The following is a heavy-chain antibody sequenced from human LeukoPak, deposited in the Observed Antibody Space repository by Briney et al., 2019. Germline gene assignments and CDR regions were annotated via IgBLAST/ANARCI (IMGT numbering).Heavy chain of an antibody. CDR3: ARDQRVTGRPDVDY. CDR2: ISSDGSST. D-gene: IGHD6-6*01. Sequence: GGSLRLSCAASGFTFRNHWMHWVRQTPGKGLVWVSRISSDGSSTTYADSVKGRFTISRDNAKNTLYLQMNNLRAEDTAMYYCARDQRVTGRPDVDYWGQGTLVIVSS. J-gene: IGHJ4*02. CDR1: GFTFRNHW. V-gene: IGHV3-74*03.